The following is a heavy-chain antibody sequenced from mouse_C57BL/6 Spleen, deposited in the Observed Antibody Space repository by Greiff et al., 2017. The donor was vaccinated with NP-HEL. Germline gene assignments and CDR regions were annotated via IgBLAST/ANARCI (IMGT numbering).Heavy chain of an antibody. V-gene: IGHV1-22*01. D-gene: IGHD2-5*01. CDR3: ARSRIYDSNYVGYAMDY. CDR1: GSTFTDYN. Sequence: DVKLVESGPELVKPGASVKMSCKASGSTFTDYNMHWVKQSHGKSLEWIGYINPNNGGTSYNQKFKGKATLTVNKSSSTAYMELRSLTSEDSAVYYCARSRIYDSNYVGYAMDYWGQGTSVTVSS. CDR2: INPNNGGT. J-gene: IGHJ4*01.